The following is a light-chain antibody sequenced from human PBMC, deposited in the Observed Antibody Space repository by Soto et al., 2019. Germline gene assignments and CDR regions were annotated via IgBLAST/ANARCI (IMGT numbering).Light chain of an antibody. CDR2: WAS. Sequence: DIVMTQSPDSLAVSLGERATINCKSSQSVLYSSNNNNYLAWYQQKPGQPPKLLIYWASTRESGVPDRFSGSGSGTDFTLTISSPQAEDVAVYYCQQYYSTPITFGGGTK. V-gene: IGKV4-1*01. CDR1: QSVLYSSNNNNY. J-gene: IGKJ4*01. CDR3: QQYYSTPIT.